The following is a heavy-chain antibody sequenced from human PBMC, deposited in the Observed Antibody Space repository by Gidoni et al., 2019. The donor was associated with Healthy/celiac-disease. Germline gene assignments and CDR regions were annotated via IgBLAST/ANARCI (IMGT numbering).Heavy chain of an antibody. CDR3: ARSSHATGAFDI. CDR2: IWYDGSNK. Sequence: QVQLVESGGGVVQPGRSLRLSCAASGFTFSSYGMHWVRQAPGKGLEWVAVIWYDGSNKYYADSVKGRFTISRDNSKNTLYLQMNSLRAEDTAVYYCARSSHATGAFDIWGQGTMVTVSS. CDR1: GFTFSSYG. D-gene: IGHD4-17*01. V-gene: IGHV3-33*01. J-gene: IGHJ3*02.